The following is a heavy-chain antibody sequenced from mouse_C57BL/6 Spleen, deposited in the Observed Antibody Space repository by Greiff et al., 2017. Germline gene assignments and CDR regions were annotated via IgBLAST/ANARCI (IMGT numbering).Heavy chain of an antibody. D-gene: IGHD1-1*01. J-gene: IGHJ1*03. V-gene: IGHV1-69*01. CDR2: IDPSDSYT. CDR3: ARGITTVVARYFDG. CDR1: GYTFTSYW. Sequence: QVQLQQPGAELVMPGASVKLSCKASGYTFTSYWMHWVKQRPGQGLEWIGEIDPSDSYTNYNQKFKGKSTFAVDKSSSTAYMQLSSLTSEDSAVYYGARGITTVVARYFDGWGTGTTVTVSS.